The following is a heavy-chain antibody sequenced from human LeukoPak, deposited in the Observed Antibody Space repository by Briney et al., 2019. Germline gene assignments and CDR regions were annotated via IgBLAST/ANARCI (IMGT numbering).Heavy chain of an antibody. J-gene: IGHJ4*02. CDR2: INPSGGST. V-gene: IGHV1-46*01. CDR3: ASVAATVTSYDY. D-gene: IGHD4-11*01. CDR1: GGTFSSYA. Sequence: ASVKVSCKASGGTFSSYAISWVRQAPGQGLEWMGIINPSGGSTSYAQKFQGRVTMTRDTSTSTVYMELSSLRSEDTAVYYCASVAATVTSYDYWGQGTLVTVSS.